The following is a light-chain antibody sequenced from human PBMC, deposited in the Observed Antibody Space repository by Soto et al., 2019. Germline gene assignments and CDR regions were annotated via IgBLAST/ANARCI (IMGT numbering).Light chain of an antibody. J-gene: IGLJ2*01. Sequence: QSALIQPASVSGSPGQSITISCTGTNSDVGAYNYVSWYQQHPGKAPKLMIYEVSNRPSGVSNRFSGSKSGNTASLTISGLQAEDEADYYCSSFTSSSSPVVFGGGTKLTVL. CDR1: NSDVGAYNY. V-gene: IGLV2-14*01. CDR2: EVS. CDR3: SSFTSSSSPVV.